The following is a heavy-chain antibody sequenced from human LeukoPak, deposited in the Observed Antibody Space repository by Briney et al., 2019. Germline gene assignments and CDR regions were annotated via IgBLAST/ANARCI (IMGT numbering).Heavy chain of an antibody. J-gene: IGHJ4*02. CDR3: ARGFYDSSAYYPRFGY. V-gene: IGHV4-59*08. Sequence: PSETLSLTCTVSGGSISNYYWSWIRQPPGKGLEWIGYIYYSGSTNYNPSLKSRFTISIDTSKNQFSLKLSSVTAADTAVYYCARGFYDSSAYYPRFGYWGQGTLVTVSS. CDR2: IYYSGST. D-gene: IGHD3-22*01. CDR1: GGSISNYY.